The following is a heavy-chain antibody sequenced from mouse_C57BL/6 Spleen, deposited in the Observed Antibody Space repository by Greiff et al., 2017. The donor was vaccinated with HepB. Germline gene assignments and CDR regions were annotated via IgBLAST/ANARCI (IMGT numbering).Heavy chain of an antibody. CDR1: GFTFSDYG. CDR2: LSNLAYSI. CDR3: ARAQATYYAMDD. D-gene: IGHD3-2*02. V-gene: IGHV5-15*01. Sequence: DVKLVESGGGLVQPGGSLKLSCADSGFTFSDYGMAWVRQAPRKGPEWVAFLSNLAYSIYYADTVTGRFTISRENTKNTLYLEVSSRRSEDTAMYYCARAQATYYAMDDWGQGTTVTVSS. J-gene: IGHJ4*01.